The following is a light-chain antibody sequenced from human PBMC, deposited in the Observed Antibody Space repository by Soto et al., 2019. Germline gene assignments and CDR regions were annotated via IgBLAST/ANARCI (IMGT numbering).Light chain of an antibody. Sequence: QSALTQPASMSGSPGQSITISCTGTSNDVGGYNYVSWYQQHPGKAPKLMIYEVSNRPSGVSNRFSGSKSGNTASLTISGLQAEDEADYYCSSYTSSSTLYVFGTGTKLTVL. CDR3: SSYTSSSTLYV. CDR2: EVS. J-gene: IGLJ1*01. V-gene: IGLV2-14*01. CDR1: SNDVGGYNY.